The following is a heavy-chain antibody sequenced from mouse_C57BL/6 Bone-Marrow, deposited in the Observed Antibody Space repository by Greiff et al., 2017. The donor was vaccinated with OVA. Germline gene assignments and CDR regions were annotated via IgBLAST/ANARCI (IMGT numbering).Heavy chain of an antibody. CDR1: GYTFTSSW. V-gene: IGHV1-64*01. D-gene: IGHD4-1*01. CDR2: IYPNSGST. J-gene: IGHJ3*01. CDR3: GRETGTFTY. Sequence: QVQLKQPGAELVKPGASVKLSCKASGYTFTSSWMHWVKQRPGQGLEWIGMIYPNSGSTNYNEKFKGKATLTVDKSSSTAYMQLSSLTSEDSAVYYCGRETGTFTYWGQGTLVTVSA.